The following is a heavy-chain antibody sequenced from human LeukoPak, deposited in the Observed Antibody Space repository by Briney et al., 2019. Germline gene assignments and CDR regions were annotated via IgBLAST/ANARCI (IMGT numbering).Heavy chain of an antibody. CDR3: AGVLLWFGELWAFDI. D-gene: IGHD3-10*01. J-gene: IGHJ3*02. CDR2: IYSGGST. Sequence: GGSLRLSCAASGFTVSSNYMSWVRQAPGKGLEWVSVIYSGGSTYYADSVKGRFTISRDNSKNTLYLQMNSLRAEDTAVYYCAGVLLWFGELWAFDIWGQGTMVTVSS. CDR1: GFTVSSNY. V-gene: IGHV3-53*05.